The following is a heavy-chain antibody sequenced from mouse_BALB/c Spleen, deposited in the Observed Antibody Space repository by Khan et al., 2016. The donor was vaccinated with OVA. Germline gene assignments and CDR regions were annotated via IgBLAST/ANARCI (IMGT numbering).Heavy chain of an antibody. CDR1: GFTIKDTY. J-gene: IGHJ3*01. CDR2: IDPPNDDS. Sequence: VQLQQSGAELVKPGASVKLSCSASGFTIKDTYIHWMKQRPEQGLEWIGRIDPPNDDSKYGPQFQAKATLTADTSSNTAYLQLSSLTSEDTAVYYCATHYGNPFAFWGQGTLVSVAA. V-gene: IGHV14-3*02. CDR3: ATHYGNPFAF. D-gene: IGHD2-1*01.